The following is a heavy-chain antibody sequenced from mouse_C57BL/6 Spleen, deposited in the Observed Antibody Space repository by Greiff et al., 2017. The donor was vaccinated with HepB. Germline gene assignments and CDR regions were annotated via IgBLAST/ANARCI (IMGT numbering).Heavy chain of an antibody. CDR1: GYSITSGYY. D-gene: IGHD1-1*01. V-gene: IGHV3-6*01. CDR2: ISYDGSN. Sequence: EVQLQQSGPGLVKPSQSLSLTCSVTGYSITSGYYWNWIRQFPGNKLEWMGYISYDGSNNYNPSLKNRISITRDTSKNQFFLKLNSVTTEDTATYYCAIPYYYGSSYDWYFDVWGTGTTVTVSS. J-gene: IGHJ1*03. CDR3: AIPYYYGSSYDWYFDV.